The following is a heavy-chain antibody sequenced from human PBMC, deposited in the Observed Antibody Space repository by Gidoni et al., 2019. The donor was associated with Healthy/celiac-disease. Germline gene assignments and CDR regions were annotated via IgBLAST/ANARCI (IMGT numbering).Heavy chain of an antibody. CDR2: ISYDGSNN. CDR1: GFTFSSYG. Sequence: QVQLVEAGGGVVQPGRSLRLSCAASGFTFSSYGMHWVRQAPGKGLEWVAVISYDGSNNYYADSVKGRFTISRDNSKNTLYLQMNSLRAEDTAVYYCAKDPSAAAGTGWGQGTLVTVSS. D-gene: IGHD6-13*01. J-gene: IGHJ4*02. V-gene: IGHV3-30*18. CDR3: AKDPSAAAGTG.